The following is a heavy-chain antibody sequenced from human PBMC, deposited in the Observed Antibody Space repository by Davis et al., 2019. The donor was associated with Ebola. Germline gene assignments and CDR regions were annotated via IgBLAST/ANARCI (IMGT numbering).Heavy chain of an antibody. Sequence: PGGSLRLSCAASGFTVINYSMNWVRQAPGKGLEWVSSISSSSSYIHYADSVKGRFTISRDNSKNSLYLQMNSLRAEDTAIYYCAKTDNSGYYFDYWGQGILVTVSS. D-gene: IGHD3-22*01. J-gene: IGHJ4*02. CDR2: ISSSSSYI. V-gene: IGHV3-21*04. CDR3: AKTDNSGYYFDY. CDR1: GFTVINYS.